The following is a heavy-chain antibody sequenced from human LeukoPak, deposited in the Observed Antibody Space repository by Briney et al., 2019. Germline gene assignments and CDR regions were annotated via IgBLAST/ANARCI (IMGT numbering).Heavy chain of an antibody. J-gene: IGHJ4*02. CDR1: GFTFSSYS. V-gene: IGHV3-48*01. CDR2: ISSSSSTI. Sequence: SGGPLRLSCAASGFTFSSYSMNWVRQAPGKGLEWVSYISSSSSTIYYADSVKGRFTISRDNAKNSLYLQMNSLRAEDTAVYYCARVTDSSSSGEDYWAQGTLVTVSS. D-gene: IGHD6-6*01. CDR3: ARVTDSSSSGEDY.